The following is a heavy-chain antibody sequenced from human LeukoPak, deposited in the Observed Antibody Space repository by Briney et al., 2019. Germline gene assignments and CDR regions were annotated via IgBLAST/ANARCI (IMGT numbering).Heavy chain of an antibody. Sequence: PGGSLRLSCAASGVTVSNNYISWVRQAPGKGLECVSVMYSTGITQYGDSVRGRFTISRDNSKNTVYLQMNSLKPEDTAVYYCARDPGGGPTHGYWGQGTLVTVSS. J-gene: IGHJ4*02. CDR2: MYSTGIT. CDR1: GVTVSNNY. D-gene: IGHD1-26*01. CDR3: ARDPGGGPTHGY. V-gene: IGHV3-66*03.